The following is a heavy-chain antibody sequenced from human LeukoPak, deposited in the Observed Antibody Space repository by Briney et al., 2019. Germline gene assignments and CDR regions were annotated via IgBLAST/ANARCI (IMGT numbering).Heavy chain of an antibody. D-gene: IGHD3-16*01. CDR3: ARGLGAYYYYYMDV. CDR2: IKQDGSEK. Sequence: GGSLRLSCAASGFTFSSYAMSWVRQAPGKGLEWVANIKQDGSEKDYVDSVKGRFTISRDNAKNSLYLQMNSLTAEDTAVYYCARGLGAYYYYYMDVWGKGTTVTISS. CDR1: GFTFSSYA. V-gene: IGHV3-7*01. J-gene: IGHJ6*03.